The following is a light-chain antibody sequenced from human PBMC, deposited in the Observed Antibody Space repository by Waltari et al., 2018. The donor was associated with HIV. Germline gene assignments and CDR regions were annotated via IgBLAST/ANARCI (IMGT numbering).Light chain of an antibody. CDR1: SGSIASNY. J-gene: IGLJ2*01. CDR3: HSYDTNNQV. CDR2: EDN. Sequence: NFMLTQPHSMSESPGKTVTISCTRSSGSIASNYVHWYQQRPGSAPTTVIYEDNERPSGVPDRFSGSIDRSSNSASLTISGLKTEDEADYYCHSYDTNNQVFGGGTKLTVV. V-gene: IGLV6-57*04.